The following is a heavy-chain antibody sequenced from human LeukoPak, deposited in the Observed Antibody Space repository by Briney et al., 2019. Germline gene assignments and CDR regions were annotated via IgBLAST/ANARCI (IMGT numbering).Heavy chain of an antibody. CDR3: AKSSMNDFWSGYSGTGAFDI. CDR2: ISYDGSNK. V-gene: IGHV3-30*18. J-gene: IGHJ3*02. D-gene: IGHD3-3*01. Sequence: GGSLRLSCAASGFIFSSYAMHWVRQAPGKGLEWVAVISYDGSNKYYADSVKGRFTISRDNSKNTLYLQMNSLRAEDTAVYYCAKSSMNDFWSGYSGTGAFDIWGQGTMVTVSS. CDR1: GFIFSSYA.